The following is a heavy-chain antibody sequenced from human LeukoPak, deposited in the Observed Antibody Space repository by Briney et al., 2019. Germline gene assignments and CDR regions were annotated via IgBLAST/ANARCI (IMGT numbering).Heavy chain of an antibody. J-gene: IGHJ4*02. CDR3: IRGRWQQDY. CDR2: INTDGSST. CDR1: GFTFSNYW. Sequence: PGGSLRLSCAAPGFTFSNYWMHWVRQAPGKGLLWVSRINTDGSSTSFADSVKGRFTLSRDNAKNTLYLQMNSLRADDTAVYYCIRGRWQQDYWGQGTLVTVSS. V-gene: IGHV3-74*01. D-gene: IGHD5-24*01.